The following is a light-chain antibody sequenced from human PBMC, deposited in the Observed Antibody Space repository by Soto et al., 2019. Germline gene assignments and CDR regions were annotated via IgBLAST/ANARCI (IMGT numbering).Light chain of an antibody. V-gene: IGKV1-9*01. J-gene: IGKJ5*01. CDR2: GAS. CDR1: QAISSH. Sequence: DIQLTQSPSSLSASVGGRVTITCRASQAISSHLAWYQQKPGKAPNLLIYGASTLQSGVPSRFSGSGSGTQFTLTISSLQPEDFATYYCQQSYSTPPITFGQGTRLEI. CDR3: QQSYSTPPIT.